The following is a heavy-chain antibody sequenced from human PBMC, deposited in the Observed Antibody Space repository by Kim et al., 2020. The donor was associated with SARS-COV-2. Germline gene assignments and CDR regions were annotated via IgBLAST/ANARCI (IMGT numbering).Heavy chain of an antibody. J-gene: IGHJ4*02. Sequence: YYGDPVKGRFTISRDDSKNTLFLRMNSLRSEDTAVYYCAKAKFSGSYYGDYWGQGTLVTVSS. D-gene: IGHD1-26*01. V-gene: IGHV3-30*02. CDR3: AKAKFSGSYYGDY.